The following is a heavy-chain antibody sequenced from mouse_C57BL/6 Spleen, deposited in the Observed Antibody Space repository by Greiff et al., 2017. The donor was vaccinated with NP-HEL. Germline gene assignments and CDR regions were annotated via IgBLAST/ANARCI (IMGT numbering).Heavy chain of an antibody. CDR3: ARLAITTVVARYFDV. CDR1: GYTFTDYN. J-gene: IGHJ1*03. Sequence: VQLQQSGPELVKPGASVKIPCKASGYTFTDYNMDWVKQSHGKSLEWIGDINPNNGGTIYNQKFKGKATLTVDKSSSTAYMELRSLTSEDTAVYYCARLAITTVVARYFDVWGTGTTVTVSS. CDR2: INPNNGGT. V-gene: IGHV1-18*01. D-gene: IGHD1-1*01.